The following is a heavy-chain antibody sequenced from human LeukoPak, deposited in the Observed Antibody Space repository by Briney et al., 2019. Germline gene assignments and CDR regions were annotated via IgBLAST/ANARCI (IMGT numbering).Heavy chain of an antibody. D-gene: IGHD1-26*01. CDR1: GGSFSGYY. CDR2: INHSGST. J-gene: IGHJ4*02. V-gene: IGHV4-34*01. Sequence: SETLSLTCAVYGGSFSGYYWSWIRQPPGKGLEWIGEINHSGSTNYNPSLKSRFTISVDTSKNQFSLKLSSVTAADTAVYYCAGGSPGGSYYNYWGQGTLVTVSS. CDR3: AGGSPGGSYYNY.